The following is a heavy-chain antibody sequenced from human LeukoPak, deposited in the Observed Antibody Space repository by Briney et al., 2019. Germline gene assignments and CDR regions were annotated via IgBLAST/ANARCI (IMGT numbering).Heavy chain of an antibody. CDR2: IYYSGST. J-gene: IGHJ6*02. Sequence: SETLSLTCTVSGGSISSGGYYWSWIRQHPGKGLEWIGYIYYSGSTYYNPSLKSRVTISVDTSKNQFSLKLSSVTAEDTAVYYCARTASYGDYDSYGMDVWGQGTTVTVSS. D-gene: IGHD4-17*01. V-gene: IGHV4-31*03. CDR1: GGSISSGGYY. CDR3: ARTASYGDYDSYGMDV.